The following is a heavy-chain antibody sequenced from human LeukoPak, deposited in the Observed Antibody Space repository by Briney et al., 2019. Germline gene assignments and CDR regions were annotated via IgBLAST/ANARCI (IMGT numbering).Heavy chain of an antibody. J-gene: IGHJ5*02. V-gene: IGHV2-5*01. D-gene: IGHD2-21*01. CDR1: GFSLSTSGVG. CDR2: IYWNDDK. CDR3: AHEDSIHNWFDP. Sequence: SGPTLVKPTQTLTLTCTFSGFSLSTSGVGVGWIRQPPGKALEWLALIYWNDDKRYNPSLKSRLTITKDTSKNQVVLTMTNMDPVDTATYYCAHEDSIHNWFDPWGQGTLVAVSS.